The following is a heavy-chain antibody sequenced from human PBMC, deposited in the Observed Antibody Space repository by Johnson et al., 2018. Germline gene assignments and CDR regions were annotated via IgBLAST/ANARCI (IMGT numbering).Heavy chain of an antibody. D-gene: IGHD4-23*01. J-gene: IGHJ3*02. CDR1: GFTFSSYA. V-gene: IGHV3-30-3*01. CDR2: ISYDGSNK. CDR3: ARDVGRWNDAFDI. Sequence: QVQLVESGGGVVQXGRSXRLXCAASGFTFSSYAMHWVRQAPGKGLEWVAVISYDGSNKYYADSVKGRFTISRDNSKNTLSLQMNSLRAEDTAVYYCARDVGRWNDAFDIWGQGTMVTVS.